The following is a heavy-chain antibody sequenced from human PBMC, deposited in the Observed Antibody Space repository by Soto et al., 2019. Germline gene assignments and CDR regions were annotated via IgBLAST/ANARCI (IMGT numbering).Heavy chain of an antibody. CDR1: GFSLSTSGVG. V-gene: IGHV2-5*01. CDR3: AHSGLYGSGSYRREYFDY. J-gene: IGHJ4*02. CDR2: IYWNDDK. Sequence: SGPTLVNPTQTLTLTCTFSGFSLSTSGVGVGWIRQPPGKALEWLALIYWNDDKRYSPSLKSRLTITKDTSKNQVVLTMTNMDPVDTATYYCAHSGLYGSGSYRREYFDYWGQGTLVTVSS. D-gene: IGHD3-10*01.